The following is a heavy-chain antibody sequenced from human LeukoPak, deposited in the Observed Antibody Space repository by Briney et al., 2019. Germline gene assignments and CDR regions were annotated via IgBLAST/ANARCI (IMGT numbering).Heavy chain of an antibody. CDR2: IFYNGST. D-gene: IGHD2-2*01. CDR1: GGSIRNYY. V-gene: IGHV4-59*01. Sequence: PSETLSLTCTVSGGSIRNYYWTWIRQPPGKGLEWIGYIFYNGSTNYNPSLKSRVTISLDTSKNQFSLKVSSVTAADTAVYYCARDSCSSTSCYSDYYFGMDVWGQGTTVTVSS. J-gene: IGHJ6*02. CDR3: ARDSCSSTSCYSDYYFGMDV.